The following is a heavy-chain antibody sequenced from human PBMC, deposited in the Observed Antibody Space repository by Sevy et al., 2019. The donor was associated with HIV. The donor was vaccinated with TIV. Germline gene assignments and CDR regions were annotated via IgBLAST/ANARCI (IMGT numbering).Heavy chain of an antibody. Sequence: GGSLRLSCAASGFTFSSYWMSWVRRAPGKGLEWVANIKQDGSEKYYVDSVKGRFTISRDNAKNSLYLQMNSLRAEDTAVYYCARVGGATNYYYYYYYMDVWGKGTTVTVSS. CDR2: IKQDGSEK. CDR3: ARVGGATNYYYYYYYMDV. J-gene: IGHJ6*03. CDR1: GFTFSSYW. V-gene: IGHV3-7*01. D-gene: IGHD1-26*01.